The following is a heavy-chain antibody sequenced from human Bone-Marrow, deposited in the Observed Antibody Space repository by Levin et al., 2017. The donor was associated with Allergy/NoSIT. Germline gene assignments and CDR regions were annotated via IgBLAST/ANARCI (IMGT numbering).Heavy chain of an antibody. CDR1: GFTFSLYS. CDR3: ARGRDYYYYMDV. J-gene: IGHJ6*03. CDR2: ISSSGTDM. V-gene: IGHV3-21*01. Sequence: GGSLRLSCTVSGFTFSLYSMNWVRQAPGKGLEWVSSISSSGTDMYNADSVKGRFTISRDNAKNSLNLQMSSLRAEDTAVYYCARGRDYYYYMDVWGKGTTVTVSS.